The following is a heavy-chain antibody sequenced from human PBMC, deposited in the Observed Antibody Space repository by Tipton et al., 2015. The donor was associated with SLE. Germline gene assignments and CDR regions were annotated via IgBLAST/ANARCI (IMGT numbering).Heavy chain of an antibody. J-gene: IGHJ6*03. V-gene: IGHV4-39*07. Sequence: TLSLTCTVSGGSISSSSYYWGWIRQPPGKGLEWIGSIYYSGSTYYNPSLKSRVTISVDTSKNQFSLKLSSVTAADTAVYYCARISSGYTLYYYMDVWGKGTTVTVSS. D-gene: IGHD3-22*01. CDR2: IYYSGST. CDR1: GGSISSSSYY. CDR3: ARISSGYTLYYYMDV.